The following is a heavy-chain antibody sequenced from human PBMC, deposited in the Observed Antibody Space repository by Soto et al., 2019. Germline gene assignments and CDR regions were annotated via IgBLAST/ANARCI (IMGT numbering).Heavy chain of an antibody. J-gene: IGHJ3*02. CDR2: INPGSGGT. CDR1: GYTFTGYY. CDR3: ASSQAYYYDSSGRFYAFDI. V-gene: IGHV1-46*01. D-gene: IGHD3-22*01. Sequence: GASVKVCCKAAGYTFTGYYIHWGRHAPGQGLEWLGTINPGSGGTGYAQKFRGRVIMTSDTSTSTVYSELRSLSSEDTAVYYCASSQAYYYDSSGRFYAFDIWGQGTRVTVSS.